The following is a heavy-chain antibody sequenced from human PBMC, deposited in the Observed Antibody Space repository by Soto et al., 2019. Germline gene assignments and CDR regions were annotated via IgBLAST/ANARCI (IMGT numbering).Heavy chain of an antibody. CDR1: GITFRLFT. J-gene: IGHJ4*02. CDR3: ARDPYDGIAYYPHYMDF. V-gene: IGHV3-30*01. D-gene: IGHD3-22*01. Sequence: LRLSCAASGITFRLFTMHWVRQAPGKGLEWVSVISSDGSSQSSADSVKGRFTISTDKSQTTLYLQMNSLRSEDTAVYFCARDPYDGIAYYPHYMDFWGLGTLVTVSS. CDR2: ISSDGSSQ.